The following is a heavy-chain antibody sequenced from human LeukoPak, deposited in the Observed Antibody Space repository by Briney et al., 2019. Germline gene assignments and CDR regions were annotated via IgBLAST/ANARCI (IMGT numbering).Heavy chain of an antibody. CDR2: IYYSGST. Sequence: PSETLSLTCTVSGGSISSYYWSWIRQPPGKGLEWIGYIYYSGSTNYNPSLKSRVTISVDTSKNQFSLKLSSVTAADTAVYYCARDRRGRGIAAAGAHDAFDIWGQGTMVTVSS. CDR3: ARDRRGRGIAAAGAHDAFDI. J-gene: IGHJ3*02. D-gene: IGHD6-13*01. V-gene: IGHV4-59*12. CDR1: GGSISSYY.